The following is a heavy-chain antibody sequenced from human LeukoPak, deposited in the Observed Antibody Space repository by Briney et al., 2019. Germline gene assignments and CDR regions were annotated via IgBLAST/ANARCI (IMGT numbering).Heavy chain of an antibody. D-gene: IGHD6-19*01. J-gene: IGHJ4*02. CDR1: GGSFSGYY. Sequence: SETLSLTCAVYGGSFSGYYWSWIRQPPGKGLEWIGEINHSGSTNYNPSLKSRVTISVDTSKNQFSLKLSSVTAADTAVYYCARVSSSGPNFDYWGQGTLVTVSS. V-gene: IGHV4-34*01. CDR2: INHSGST. CDR3: ARVSSSGPNFDY.